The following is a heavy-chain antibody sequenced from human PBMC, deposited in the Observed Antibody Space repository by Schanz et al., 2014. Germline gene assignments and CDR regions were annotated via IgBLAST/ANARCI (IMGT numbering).Heavy chain of an antibody. V-gene: IGHV1-18*01. D-gene: IGHD2-21*01. J-gene: IGHJ3*02. CDR3: ARDLPYCDGGKCYSDGLDI. CDR2: ISAYNGNT. CDR1: GYTFTSYG. Sequence: QVQLVQSGAEVKKPGASVKVSCKASGYTFTSYGISWVRQAPGQGLEWMGWISAYNGNTKYPQKLQGRVTMTTDTSTSTAYMELRSLRSEDTAVYYCARDLPYCDGGKCYSDGLDIWGQGTLVTISS.